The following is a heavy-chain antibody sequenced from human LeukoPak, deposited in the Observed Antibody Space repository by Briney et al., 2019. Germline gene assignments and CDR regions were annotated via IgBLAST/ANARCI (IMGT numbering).Heavy chain of an antibody. CDR1: GFTFSSYW. V-gene: IGHV3-74*01. CDR3: ARVIYGSGSYSYYYYYYGMDV. J-gene: IGHJ6*02. D-gene: IGHD3-10*01. CDR2: INRDGRRT. Sequence: GGSVRLSCPASGFTFSSYWMHWVRQAAGKGRVWVSRINRDGRRTSYADFVKGRFILYRDTAEKQLSLQMNSLRAEDTAVYYCARVIYGSGSYSYYYYYYGMDVGGQGTTVTVSS.